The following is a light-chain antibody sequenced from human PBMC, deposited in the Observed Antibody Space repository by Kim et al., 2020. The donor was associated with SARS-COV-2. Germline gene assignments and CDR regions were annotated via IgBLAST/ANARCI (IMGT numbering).Light chain of an antibody. V-gene: IGLV1-44*01. J-gene: IGLJ3*02. CDR1: NSNIGTNA. CDR3: AAWDDSLNGSWV. CDR2: NNN. Sequence: QSVLTQPPSASGTPGQRVTISCSGSNSNIGTNAINWYQQLPATAPKLLIYNNNQRPSGVPDRFSGSKSGTSATLAISGLQSEDEADYYCAAWDDSLNGSWVFGGGTKVTVL.